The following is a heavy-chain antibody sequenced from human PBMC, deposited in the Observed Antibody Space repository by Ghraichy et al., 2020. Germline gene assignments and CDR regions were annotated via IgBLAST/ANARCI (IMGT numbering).Heavy chain of an antibody. CDR1: GFTFSSYS. V-gene: IGHV3-21*01. Sequence: GGSLRLSCAASGFTFSSYSMNWVRQAPGKGLEWVSSISSSSSYINYADSVKGRFTISRDNAKNSLYLQMNSLRAEDPAVHYCARKLGGAARPLDYYYYGMDVWGQGTTVTVSS. CDR2: ISSSSSYI. CDR3: ARKLGGAARPLDYYYYGMDV. D-gene: IGHD6-6*01. J-gene: IGHJ6*02.